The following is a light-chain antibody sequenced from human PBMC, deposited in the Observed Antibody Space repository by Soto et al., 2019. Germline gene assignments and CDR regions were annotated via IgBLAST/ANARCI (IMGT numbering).Light chain of an antibody. J-gene: IGKJ4*01. CDR2: AAS. V-gene: IGKV1-5*01. CDR3: QQYNSYPAL. CDR1: QSISSW. Sequence: DIQMTQSPSTLSASVGDRVTITCRASQSISSWLAWYQQKPGKVPKLLIYAASTLQSGVPSRFSGSGSGTEFTLTISSLQPDDFATYYCQQYNSYPALFGGGTKVDIK.